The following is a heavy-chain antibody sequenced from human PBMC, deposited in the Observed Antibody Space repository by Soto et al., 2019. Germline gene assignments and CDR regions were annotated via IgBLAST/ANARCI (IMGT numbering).Heavy chain of an antibody. CDR2: ISSSSSYI. CDR3: ARDFYNWNHDWFDP. V-gene: IGHV3-21*01. Sequence: GGSLRLSCAASGFTFSSYSMTWVRQAPGKGLEWVSSISSSSSYIYYADSVKGRFTISRDNAKNSLYLQMNSLRAEDTAVYYCARDFYNWNHDWFDPWGQGTLVTVSS. CDR1: GFTFSSYS. D-gene: IGHD1-20*01. J-gene: IGHJ5*02.